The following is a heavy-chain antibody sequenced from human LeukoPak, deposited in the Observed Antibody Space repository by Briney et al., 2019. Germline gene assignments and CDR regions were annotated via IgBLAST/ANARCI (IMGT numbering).Heavy chain of an antibody. CDR1: GFTFSGYY. J-gene: IGHJ3*02. V-gene: IGHV3-11*04. CDR3: ARTNWNDRTPNI. D-gene: IGHD1-1*01. CDR2: ISSSGSTI. Sequence: GGSLRLSCAASGFTFSGYYMSWIRQAPGKGLEWVSYISSSGSTIYYADSVKGRFTISRDNAKNSLYLQMNSLRAEDTAVYHCARTNWNDRTPNIWGQGTMVTVSS.